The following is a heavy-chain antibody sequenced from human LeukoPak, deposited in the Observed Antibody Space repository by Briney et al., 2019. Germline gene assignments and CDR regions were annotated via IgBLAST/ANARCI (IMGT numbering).Heavy chain of an antibody. D-gene: IGHD3-22*01. V-gene: IGHV3-30*18. CDR1: AFTFTSYC. J-gene: IGHJ4*02. CDR2: ISVDRSNK. Sequence: QTGGSETLSHAAYAFTFTSYCVDSARQPPGRGLEWLAFISVDRSNKYYAVSVKGRFTTSRDNCKSMLYLQMNSLRAEDTAVYYCAKDSPIYYYDSSGYYYVSDYFDYWGQGTLVTVSS. CDR3: AKDSPIYYYDSSGYYYVSDYFDY.